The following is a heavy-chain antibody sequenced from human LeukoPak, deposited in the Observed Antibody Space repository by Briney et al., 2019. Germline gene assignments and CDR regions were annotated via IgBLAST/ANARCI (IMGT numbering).Heavy chain of an antibody. Sequence: GGSLRLSCAASGFIFSDHWMHWVRQAPGKGLEWVSQISASETSIKYADSVRGRFTISRDNVKNSVYLQMNSLRAEDTAIYYCVRDNLENQWLERSYWGQGTLVTVSS. J-gene: IGHJ4*02. D-gene: IGHD6-19*01. CDR3: VRDNLENQWLERSY. V-gene: IGHV3-48*01. CDR1: GFIFSDHW. CDR2: ISASETSI.